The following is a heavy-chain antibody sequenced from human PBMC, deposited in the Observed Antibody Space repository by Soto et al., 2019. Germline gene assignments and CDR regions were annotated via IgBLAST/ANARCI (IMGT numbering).Heavy chain of an antibody. J-gene: IGHJ2*01. Sequence: SETLSLTCTVSGGSITSGGYSWSWVRQPPGKGPEWIGYIFLSGNSHHNPSLKGRVTISIERSRNQFSLKLRSVTAADTATYFCGGGGATKVDPFWYFDPWGRGTLVTVSS. V-gene: IGHV4-30-2*01. CDR1: GGSITSGGYS. CDR3: GGGGATKVDPFWYFDP. D-gene: IGHD4-17*01. CDR2: IFLSGNS.